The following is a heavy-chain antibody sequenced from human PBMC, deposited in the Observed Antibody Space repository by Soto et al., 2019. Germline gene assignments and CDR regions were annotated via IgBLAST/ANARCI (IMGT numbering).Heavy chain of an antibody. D-gene: IGHD3-10*01. V-gene: IGHV3-43*01. CDR2: ISWDGGST. Sequence: EVQLVESGGVVVQPGGSLRLSCAASGFTFDDYTMHWVRQAPGKGLEWVSLISWDGGSTYYADAVKGRFTISRDNSKTSLYLQISSLRTEATALYYGEKYLFYYGSGGYCPDHWGQGTLGTVSS. J-gene: IGHJ5*02. CDR3: EKYLFYYGSGGYCPDH. CDR1: GFTFDDYT.